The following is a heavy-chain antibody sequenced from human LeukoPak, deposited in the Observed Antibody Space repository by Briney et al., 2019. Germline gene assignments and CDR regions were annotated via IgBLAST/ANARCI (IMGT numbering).Heavy chain of an antibody. CDR2: ISSSSSTI. CDR1: GFTFSSYG. J-gene: IGHJ4*02. D-gene: IGHD3-22*01. CDR3: ARGRRVITMIVVVNGLDY. Sequence: GGTLRLSCVASGFTFSSYGMSGVRQAPGKGLEWVSYISSSSSTIYYADSVKGRFAISRDNAKNSVYLQMNSLRAEDKAVYYCARGRRVITMIVVVNGLDYWGQGTLVTVSS. V-gene: IGHV3-48*01.